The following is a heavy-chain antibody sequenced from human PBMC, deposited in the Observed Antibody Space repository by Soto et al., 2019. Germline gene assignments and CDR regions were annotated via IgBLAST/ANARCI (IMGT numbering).Heavy chain of an antibody. J-gene: IGHJ6*02. CDR2: IKRKIDGEKT. CDR3: TTGSVEGV. CDR1: GFSFSNAW. Sequence: EVQLVESGGGLVKPGGSLRLSCAASGFSFSNAWMNWVRQAPGKGLEWVGRIKRKIDGEKTDYAAPVKGRFTISRDDSKNTLSLQMHRLTADDTAVYYCTTGSVEGVWGQGTTVTVSS. V-gene: IGHV3-15*07.